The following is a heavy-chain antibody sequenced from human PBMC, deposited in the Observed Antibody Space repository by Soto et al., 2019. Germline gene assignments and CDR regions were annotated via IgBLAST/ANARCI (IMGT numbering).Heavy chain of an antibody. CDR1: GFTFSGSA. Sequence: VQLVESGGGLVQPGGSLKLSCAASGFTFSGSAMHWVRQASGKGLEWVGRIRSKANSYATAYAASVKGRFTISRDDSKNTAYLQMNSLKTEDTAVYYCTRLKDYYDSSGYYPPGEGLYYFDYWGQGTLVTVSS. D-gene: IGHD3-22*01. CDR3: TRLKDYYDSSGYYPPGEGLYYFDY. V-gene: IGHV3-73*02. CDR2: IRSKANSYAT. J-gene: IGHJ4*02.